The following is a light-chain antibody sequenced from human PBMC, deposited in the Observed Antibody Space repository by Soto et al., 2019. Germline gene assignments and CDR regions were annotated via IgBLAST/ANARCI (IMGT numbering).Light chain of an antibody. CDR3: QQSYSSPET. V-gene: IGKV1-39*01. CDR1: QSISNY. J-gene: IGKJ1*01. Sequence: DIQMTQSPSSLSASVGDRVTISCRASQSISNYLNWYQQKPGKAPKLLIYASFTLQSGVPSRFSGTGSGTDFTLTISSLQPEDFGTYYCQQSYSSPETFGQGTKVEIK. CDR2: ASF.